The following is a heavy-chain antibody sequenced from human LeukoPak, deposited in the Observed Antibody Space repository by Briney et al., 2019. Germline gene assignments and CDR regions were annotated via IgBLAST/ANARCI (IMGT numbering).Heavy chain of an antibody. V-gene: IGHV4-34*01. CDR3: ASPYYAILTGYYNGYYYGMDV. J-gene: IGHJ6*02. Sequence: SETLSLTCAVSGGSFIGYYWSWIRQPPGKGLEWIGEINHSGSTNYNPALKSRVTISVDTSKNQFSLKLSSVTAADTAVYYCASPYYAILTGYYNGYYYGMDVWGQGTTVTVSS. CDR1: GGSFIGYY. D-gene: IGHD3-9*01. CDR2: INHSGST.